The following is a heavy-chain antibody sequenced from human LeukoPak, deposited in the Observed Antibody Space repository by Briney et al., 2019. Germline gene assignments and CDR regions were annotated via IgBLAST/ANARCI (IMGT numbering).Heavy chain of an antibody. V-gene: IGHV4-4*02. J-gene: IGHJ4*02. Sequence: PSETLSLTCAASGGSISSSNWWSWVRQPPGKGLEWIGEIYHTGSTNSNPSLKSRVTISVDKSKNQFSLKLSSVTAADTAVYYCARVDGRAVAGPLGLDYWGQGTLVTVSS. CDR1: GGSISSSNW. D-gene: IGHD6-19*01. CDR3: ARVDGRAVAGPLGLDY. CDR2: IYHTGST.